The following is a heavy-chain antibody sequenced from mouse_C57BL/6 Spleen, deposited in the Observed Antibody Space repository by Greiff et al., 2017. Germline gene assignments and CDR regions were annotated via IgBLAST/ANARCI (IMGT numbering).Heavy chain of an antibody. CDR1: GYTFTSYW. V-gene: IGHV1-69*01. CDR3: ARAPFDY. CDR2: IDPSYSYT. J-gene: IGHJ2*01. Sequence: QVQLQQPGAELVMPGASVKLSCKASGYTFTSYWMHWVKQRPGQGLEWIGEIDPSYSYTNYNQKFKGKSTLTVDKSSSTAYMQLSNLTSDDSAVYYCARAPFDYWGQGTTLTVSS.